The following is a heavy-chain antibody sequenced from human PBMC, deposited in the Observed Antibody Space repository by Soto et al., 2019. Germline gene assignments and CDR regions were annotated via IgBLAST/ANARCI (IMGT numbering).Heavy chain of an antibody. D-gene: IGHD6-13*01. CDR2: ISGSGGAT. CDR1: GFIPSSYA. J-gene: IGHJ4*02. V-gene: IGHV3-23*01. CDR3: AKDAIMVSSSLNYFDF. Sequence: GGSLRLSCVVSGFIPSSYAMSWVRQAPGKGLEWVSGISGSGGATSYADSVKGRFTISRDNSKNTLYLQMNSLSAEDTAIYYCAKDAIMVSSSLNYFDFWGQGALVTVSS.